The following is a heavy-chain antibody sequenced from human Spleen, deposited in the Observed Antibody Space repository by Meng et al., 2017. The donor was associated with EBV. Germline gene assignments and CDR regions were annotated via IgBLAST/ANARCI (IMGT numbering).Heavy chain of an antibody. V-gene: IGHV4-61*01. CDR2: IDHSGST. D-gene: IGHD2-2*01. Sequence: QVQLQESGPGLVKPSETLSLICTVCGASVTSVNFSWTWIRQPPEKGLEWVGSIDHSGSTDYNPSLKSRVTISVDTSNNQISLDLNSVTAADTAVYYCARHESVPAAAYWFDPWGQGTLVTVSS. J-gene: IGHJ5*02. CDR1: GASVTSVNFS. CDR3: ARHESVPAAAYWFDP.